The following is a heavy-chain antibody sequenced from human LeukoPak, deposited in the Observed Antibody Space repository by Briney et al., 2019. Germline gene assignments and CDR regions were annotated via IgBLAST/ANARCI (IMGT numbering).Heavy chain of an antibody. J-gene: IGHJ6*04. V-gene: IGHV4-59*08. CDR2: THSSGGT. CDR1: GGSLNGYY. CDR3: ARHVYGEGMVV. D-gene: IGHD4-17*01. Sequence: PSETLSLTCTVSGGSLNGYYWGWIRQPPGKGLECIGYTHSSGGTAHNASLKSRLTISLDTSKNQFSLTLSSVTAADTAVYYCARHVYGEGMVVWGKGTTVTVSS.